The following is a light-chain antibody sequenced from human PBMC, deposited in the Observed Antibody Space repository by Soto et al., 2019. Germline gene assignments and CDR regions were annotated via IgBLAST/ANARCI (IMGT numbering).Light chain of an antibody. Sequence: EIVLTQSPGTLSLSPGEKATLSCRASQSVSSSYLAWYQQKPGQAPRLLIYGASSRATGIPDRFSGSGSGTDFTLTISRLEPEDFAVYYCQQYGSSPQETFGQGTRWIS. CDR3: QQYGSSPQET. J-gene: IGKJ1*01. CDR2: GAS. CDR1: QSVSSSY. V-gene: IGKV3-20*01.